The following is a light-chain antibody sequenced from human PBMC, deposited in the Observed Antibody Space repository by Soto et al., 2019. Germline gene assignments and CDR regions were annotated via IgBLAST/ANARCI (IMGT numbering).Light chain of an antibody. CDR3: SSYTSSSTLV. J-gene: IGLJ1*01. Sequence: QSALTQPASVSGSPGQSITISCTGTRRDVGGYNYVSWYQQHPGKAPKLMIYDVSNRPSGVSNRFSGSKSGNPASLTISGLQAEDEADYYCSSYTSSSTLVFGTGTKLTVL. V-gene: IGLV2-14*01. CDR2: DVS. CDR1: RRDVGGYNY.